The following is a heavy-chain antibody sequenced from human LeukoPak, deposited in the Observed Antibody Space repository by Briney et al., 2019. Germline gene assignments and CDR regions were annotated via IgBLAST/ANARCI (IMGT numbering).Heavy chain of an antibody. CDR2: ISYDGSNK. CDR1: GFTFSSCA. J-gene: IGHJ3*02. V-gene: IGHV3-30*04. CDR3: ARAWSAYAFDI. Sequence: GGSLRLSCAASGFTFSSCAMHWVRQAPGKGLEWVAVISYDGSNKYYADSVKGRFTISRDNSKNTLYLQMNSLRAEDTAVYYCARAWSAYAFDIWGQGTMVTVSS. D-gene: IGHD3-3*01.